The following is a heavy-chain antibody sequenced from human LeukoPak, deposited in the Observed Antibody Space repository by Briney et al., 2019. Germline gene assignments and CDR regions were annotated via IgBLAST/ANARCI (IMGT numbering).Heavy chain of an antibody. CDR3: ASSPPRGGRP. D-gene: IGHD3-16*01. CDR2: ISTSGTTM. J-gene: IGHJ5*02. Sequence: GGSLRLSCAASGFTFSSYSMNWVRQAPGKGPEWVSYISTSGTTMYYADSVKGRFTISRDNANNSLYLQMNSLRAEDTAVYYCASSPPRGGRPWGQGTLVTVSS. V-gene: IGHV3-48*01. CDR1: GFTFSSYS.